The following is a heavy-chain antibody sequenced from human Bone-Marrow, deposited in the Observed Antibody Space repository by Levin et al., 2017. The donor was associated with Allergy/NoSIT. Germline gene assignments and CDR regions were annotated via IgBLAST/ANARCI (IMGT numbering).Heavy chain of an antibody. J-gene: IGHJ4*02. Sequence: GESLKISCKASGYTFTSYAMNWVRQAPGQGLEWMGWINTNTGNPTYAQGFTGRFVFSLDTSVSTAYLQISSLKAEDTAVYYCARRPTGTIDYWGQGTLVTVSS. D-gene: IGHD2-8*01. CDR1: GYTFTSYA. V-gene: IGHV7-4-1*02. CDR2: INTNTGNP. CDR3: ARRPTGTIDY.